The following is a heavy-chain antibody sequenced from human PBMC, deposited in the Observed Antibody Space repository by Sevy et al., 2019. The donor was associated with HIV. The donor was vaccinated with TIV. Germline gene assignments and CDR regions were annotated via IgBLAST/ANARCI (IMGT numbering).Heavy chain of an antibody. CDR3: ARGSGIYQGYYFDFYMDA. CDR1: GFTFSSYE. D-gene: IGHD3-10*01. V-gene: IGHV3-48*03. CDR2: ISRSGTAI. J-gene: IGHJ6*03. Sequence: GGSLRLSCAASGFTFSSYEMNWVSQAPGKGLEWVSYISRSGTAIYYADSVKGRFTISRANAANSLDLQMDGLRAEDTAVYYCARGSGIYQGYYFDFYMDAWGKGTTVTVSS.